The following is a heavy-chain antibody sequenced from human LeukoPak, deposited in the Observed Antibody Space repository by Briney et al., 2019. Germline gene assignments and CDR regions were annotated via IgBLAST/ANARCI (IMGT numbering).Heavy chain of an antibody. D-gene: IGHD1-1*01. CDR2: ISSSSSII. Sequence: PGGSLRLSCAASGFTFSSYSMNWVRQAPWRELEWVSSISSSSSIIFYADSVKGRFTISRDNAKNSLYLQMISLRAEDTAVYYCARGGAGATKDDTFDIWGQGTMVTVSS. J-gene: IGHJ3*02. V-gene: IGHV3-21*01. CDR1: GFTFSSYS. CDR3: ARGGAGATKDDTFDI.